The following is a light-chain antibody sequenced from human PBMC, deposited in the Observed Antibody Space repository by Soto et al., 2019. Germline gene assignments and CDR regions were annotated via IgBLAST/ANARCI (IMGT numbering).Light chain of an antibody. V-gene: IGKV3-20*01. J-gene: IGKJ5*01. CDR2: GAS. Sequence: FSSGARAPLSCRASQSVSSSYLAWYQQKPGQAPRLLIYGASSRATGIPDRFSGSGSGTDFTLTISRLEPEDFAVYYCQQYGNSPITFGQGTRLEIK. CDR1: QSVSSSY. CDR3: QQYGNSPIT.